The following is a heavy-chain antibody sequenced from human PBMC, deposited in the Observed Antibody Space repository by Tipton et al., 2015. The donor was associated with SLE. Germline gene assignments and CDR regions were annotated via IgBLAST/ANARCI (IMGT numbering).Heavy chain of an antibody. J-gene: IGHJ6*02. CDR1: GGGISSHY. CDR2: IYYSGST. Sequence: TLSLTCTVSGGGISSHYWSWTRQPPGKGLEWIGYIYYSGSTKKPSLKSRVTISVDTSKNQFSLKLSSVTAADTAVYYCARVPSALYYGMDVWGQGTTVTVSS. CDR3: ARVPSALYYGMDV. V-gene: IGHV4-59*11. D-gene: IGHD2-2*01.